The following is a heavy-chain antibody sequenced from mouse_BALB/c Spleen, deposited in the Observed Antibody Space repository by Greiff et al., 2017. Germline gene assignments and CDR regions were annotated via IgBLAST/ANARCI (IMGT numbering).Heavy chain of an antibody. Sequence: EVHLVESGGDLVKPGGSLKLSCAASGFTFSSYGMSWVRQTPDQRLEWVATISSGGSYTYYPDSVKGRFTISRDNAKNTLYLQMSSLKSEDTAMYYCARQYYYDFAGFAYWGQGTLVTVSA. J-gene: IGHJ3*01. D-gene: IGHD2-4*01. CDR2: ISSGGSYT. V-gene: IGHV5-6*01. CDR1: GFTFSSYG. CDR3: ARQYYYDFAGFAY.